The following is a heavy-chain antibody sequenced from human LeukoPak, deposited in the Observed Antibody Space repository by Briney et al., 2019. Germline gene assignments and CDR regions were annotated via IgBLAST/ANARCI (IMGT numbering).Heavy chain of an antibody. CDR1: GFTFSYYW. D-gene: IGHD3-22*01. J-gene: IGHJ4*02. Sequence: GGSLRLSCAASGFTFSYYWMSWVRQAPGKGPEWVANIKQDGTEKYYVDSVKGRFTISRDNAKNSLYLQMNSLRAEDTAVYYCARHYYDTSGYYGRDYFDYWGQGTLVTVSS. V-gene: IGHV3-7*01. CDR3: ARHYYDTSGYYGRDYFDY. CDR2: IKQDGTEK.